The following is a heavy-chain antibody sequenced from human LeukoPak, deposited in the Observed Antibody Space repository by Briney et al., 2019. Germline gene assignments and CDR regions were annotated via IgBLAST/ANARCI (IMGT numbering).Heavy chain of an antibody. CDR2: IKGDGSEK. V-gene: IGHV3-7*01. CDR1: GFTFSSYW. CDR3: ATSRDVSLWFGELY. Sequence: GGSLRLSCAASGFTFSSYWMSWVRQAPGRGLEWEANIKGDGSEKYYVDSVKRRFTISRDNAKNSLYLQMNSLRAEDTAVYYCATSRDVSLWFGELYWGQGTLVTVSS. D-gene: IGHD3-10*01. J-gene: IGHJ4*02.